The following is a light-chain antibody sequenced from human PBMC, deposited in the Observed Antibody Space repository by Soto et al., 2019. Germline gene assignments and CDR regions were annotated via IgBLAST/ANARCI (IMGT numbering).Light chain of an antibody. CDR1: SSDVGSYNL. CDR3: CSYAGSSTFVV. J-gene: IGLJ2*01. Sequence: QSALTQPASVSGSHGQSITISCTGTSSDVGSYNLVSWYQQHPGKAPKLMIYEDTKRPSGVSNRFSGSKSGNTASLTISGLQAEDEADYYCCSYAGSSTFVVFGGGTKLTVL. V-gene: IGLV2-23*02. CDR2: EDT.